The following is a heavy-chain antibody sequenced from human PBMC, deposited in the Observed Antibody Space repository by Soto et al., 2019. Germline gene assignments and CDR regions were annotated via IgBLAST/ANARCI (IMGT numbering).Heavy chain of an antibody. Sequence: EVQLLESGGGLVQPGGSLRLSCAASGFTFSSYAMSWVRQAPGKGVAWVSGISGSGGSTYYADSVKGRFTGSRDNHNKPLQLQMNRRRAEDTAVYYCAKDKPPIWEGLSPFDYWGQGTLVTVSS. CDR1: GFTFSSYA. CDR2: ISGSGGST. D-gene: IGHD3-3*01. V-gene: IGHV3-23*01. CDR3: AKDKPPIWEGLSPFDY. J-gene: IGHJ4*02.